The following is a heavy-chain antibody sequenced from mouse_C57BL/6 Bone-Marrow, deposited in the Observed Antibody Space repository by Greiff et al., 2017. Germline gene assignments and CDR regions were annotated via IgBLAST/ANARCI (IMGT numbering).Heavy chain of an antibody. Sequence: VQLMQSGAELVRPGASVKLSCTASGFNIKDDYMHWVKQRPEQGLEWIGWIDPENGDTEYASKFQGKATITADTSSNTAYLQLSSLTSEDTAIYYCTTYSNPYYAMDYWGQGTSVTVSS. V-gene: IGHV14-4*01. CDR2: IDPENGDT. J-gene: IGHJ4*01. D-gene: IGHD2-5*01. CDR1: GFNIKDDY. CDR3: TTYSNPYYAMDY.